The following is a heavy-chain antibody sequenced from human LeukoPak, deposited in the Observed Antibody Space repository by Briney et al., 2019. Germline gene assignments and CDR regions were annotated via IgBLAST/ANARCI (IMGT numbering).Heavy chain of an antibody. D-gene: IGHD3-10*01. J-gene: IGHJ2*01. CDR3: ARRNYYASSWYFDL. V-gene: IGHV4-30-4*08. CDR1: GGSIRSGDYY. Sequence: PSQTLSLTCTVSGGSIRSGDYYWSWIRQPPGKGLECIAYIYSSGSTYYSPSLKSRIAMSIDTSKNQFSLKLSSVTAADTATYYCARRNYYASSWYFDLWGRGTLVTVSS. CDR2: IYSSGST.